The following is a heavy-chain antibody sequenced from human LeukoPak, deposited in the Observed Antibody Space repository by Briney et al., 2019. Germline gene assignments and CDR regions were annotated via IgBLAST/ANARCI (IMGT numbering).Heavy chain of an antibody. Sequence: GASVKVSCKASGYTFTSYDINWVRQATGQGLEWMGWMNPNSGNTGYAQKFQGRVTITRNTSISTAYMELSSLRSEDTAVYYCARVGVTAAAYWFDPWGQGTLVTVSS. CDR2: MNPNSGNT. V-gene: IGHV1-8*03. D-gene: IGHD6-13*01. J-gene: IGHJ5*02. CDR3: ARVGVTAAAYWFDP. CDR1: GYTFTSYD.